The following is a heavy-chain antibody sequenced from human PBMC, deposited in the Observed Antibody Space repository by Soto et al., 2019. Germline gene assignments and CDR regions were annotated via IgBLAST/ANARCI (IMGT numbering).Heavy chain of an antibody. J-gene: IGHJ4*02. Sequence: QVQLQESGPGLVKPSQTLSLTCTVSGGSISSGGYYWSWIRQHPGKGLEWIGSIYYSGSTYYNPSLKSGVTISVEASKNQSSLELSSVTAADTAVYSCTSGVLLWGQGTLVTVSS. V-gene: IGHV4-31*03. CDR3: TSGVLL. CDR2: IYYSGST. D-gene: IGHD3-10*01. CDR1: GGSISSGGYY.